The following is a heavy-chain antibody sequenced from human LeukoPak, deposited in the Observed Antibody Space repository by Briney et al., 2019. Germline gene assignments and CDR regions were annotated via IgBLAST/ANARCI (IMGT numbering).Heavy chain of an antibody. D-gene: IGHD2-8*01. J-gene: IGHJ4*02. CDR2: ISGSGGTT. V-gene: IGHV3-23*01. Sequence: GGSLRLSCAASGFTFSNYAMSWVRQPQGKGLEWVSVISGSGGTTYSADSVKRRFTISRDNSKHTLYLPMNSLRAEDAAAYYCARERGSSGCSTNGYFDYWGQGALVTVSS. CDR1: GFTFSNYA. CDR3: ARERGSSGCSTNGYFDY.